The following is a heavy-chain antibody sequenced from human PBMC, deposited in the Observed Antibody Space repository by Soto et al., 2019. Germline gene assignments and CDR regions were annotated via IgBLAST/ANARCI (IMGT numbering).Heavy chain of an antibody. CDR2: IYYSGST. Sequence: SETLSLTCTVSAGSISSGDYYWSWIRQPPGKGLEWIGYIYYSGSTYYNPSLKSRVTISVDTSKTRFTLKLCSVTAADTAVYYCARAIRRGYCSSTSCYWFDPWGQGTLVTVSS. CDR1: AGSISSGDYY. J-gene: IGHJ5*02. D-gene: IGHD2-2*01. CDR3: ARAIRRGYCSSTSCYWFDP. V-gene: IGHV4-30-4*01.